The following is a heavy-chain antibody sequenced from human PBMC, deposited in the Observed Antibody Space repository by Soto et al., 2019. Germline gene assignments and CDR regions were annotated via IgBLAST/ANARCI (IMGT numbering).Heavy chain of an antibody. D-gene: IGHD3-9*01. CDR3: ARDILTGYANWFDP. Sequence: GKGLEWVSYISSSSSYTNYADSVKGRFTISRDNAKNSLYLQMNSLRAEDTAMYYCARDILTGYANWFDPWGQGTLVSVSS. V-gene: IGHV3-11*06. J-gene: IGHJ5*02. CDR2: ISSSSSYT.